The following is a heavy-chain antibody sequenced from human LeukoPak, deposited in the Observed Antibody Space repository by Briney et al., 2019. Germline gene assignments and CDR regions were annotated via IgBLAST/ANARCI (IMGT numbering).Heavy chain of an antibody. V-gene: IGHV3-53*01. D-gene: IGHD3-3*02. Sequence: GGPLRLSCTASEITVSTIYMNWVRQAPGKGPEWVSILYSGSSTYYADSVEGRFTISRDSSTNTLFLQMNDLRAEDTAVYYCARVGDHFHWYLDLWGRGTLVTVSP. CDR2: LYSGSST. CDR1: EITVSTIY. CDR3: ARVGDHFHWYLDL. J-gene: IGHJ2*01.